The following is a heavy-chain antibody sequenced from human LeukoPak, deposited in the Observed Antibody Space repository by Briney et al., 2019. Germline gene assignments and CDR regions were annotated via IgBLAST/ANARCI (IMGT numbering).Heavy chain of an antibody. Sequence: GASVKVSCRASGYTFTGYYMHWVRQAPGQGLEWMGRINPNSGGTNYPQKFQGRVTMTRDTSISTAYMELSRLRSDDTAVYYCARDTTPGVYYMDVWGKGTTVTVSS. CDR1: GYTFTGYY. CDR2: INPNSGGT. CDR3: ARDTTPGVYYMDV. V-gene: IGHV1-2*06. J-gene: IGHJ6*03. D-gene: IGHD2-8*01.